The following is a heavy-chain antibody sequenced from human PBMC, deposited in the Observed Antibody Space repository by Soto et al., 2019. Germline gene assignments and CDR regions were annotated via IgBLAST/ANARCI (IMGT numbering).Heavy chain of an antibody. CDR3: ARGARVVEGFDP. V-gene: IGHV3-11*06. D-gene: IGHD2-2*01. J-gene: IGHJ5*02. CDR2: LSSSSSYT. Sequence: PGGSLRLSCAASGFTFSDYYMSWIRPAPGKGLEWVSYLSSSSSYTNYADSVKGRFTSSRDNAKNSLYLQMNSLRAEDTAVYYCARGARVVEGFDPWGQGTLVTVSS. CDR1: GFTFSDYY.